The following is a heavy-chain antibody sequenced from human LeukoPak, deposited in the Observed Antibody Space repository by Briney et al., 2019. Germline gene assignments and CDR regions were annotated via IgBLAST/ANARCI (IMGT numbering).Heavy chain of an antibody. CDR3: AGRGGSYYVDAFDI. J-gene: IGHJ3*02. D-gene: IGHD1-26*01. V-gene: IGHV3-23*01. CDR2: IRGSGDST. Sequence: GGSLRLSCAASGFTFSSYAMTWVRQAPGKGLEWVSSIRGSGDSTYYADSVKGRFTISRDNSKNTLYLQMNSLRAEDTAVYYCAGRGGSYYVDAFDIWGQGTMVTVSS. CDR1: GFTFSSYA.